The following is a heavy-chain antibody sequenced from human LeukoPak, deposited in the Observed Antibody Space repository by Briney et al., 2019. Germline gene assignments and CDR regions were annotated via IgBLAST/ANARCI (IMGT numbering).Heavy chain of an antibody. CDR2: INPNSGGT. V-gene: IGHV1-2*02. CDR3: ARDYCSGGSCYGWFDP. Sequence: ASVKVSSKASGYTFTGYYMHSVRQAPGQGLEWMGWINPNSGGTNYAQKFQGRVTMTRDTSISTAYMELSRLRSDDTAVYYCARDYCSGGSCYGWFDPWGQGTLVTVSS. D-gene: IGHD2-15*01. CDR1: GYTFTGYY. J-gene: IGHJ5*02.